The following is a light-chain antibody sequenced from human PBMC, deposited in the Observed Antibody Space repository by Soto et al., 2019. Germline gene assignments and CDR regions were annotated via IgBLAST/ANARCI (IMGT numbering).Light chain of an antibody. J-gene: IGKJ2*03. Sequence: EIVLTQSPGTLSLSPGERATLSCRASQSVSSSYLAWYQQKPGQAPRLLISDASSRANGIPDRFSGSGSGTDFTLTISRLEPEDFAVYYCQQYGSSPPYSFGQGTKLEIK. CDR2: DAS. CDR1: QSVSSSY. CDR3: QQYGSSPPYS. V-gene: IGKV3-20*01.